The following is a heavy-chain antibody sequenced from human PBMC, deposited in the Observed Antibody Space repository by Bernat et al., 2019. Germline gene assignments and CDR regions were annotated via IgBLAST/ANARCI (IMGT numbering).Heavy chain of an antibody. Sequence: EGKRGEEGGGGGQPGGSRRRSCAASGFTFSSYAMSWVRQAPGKGREGVSAISGSGGSTYYADSVKGRFTISRDNSKNTLYLQMNSLRAEDTAVYYCAKSRGGNSGSFDYWGQGTLVTVSS. V-gene: IGHV3-23*04. D-gene: IGHD4-23*01. CDR1: GFTFSSYA. CDR2: ISGSGGST. CDR3: AKSRGGNSGSFDY. J-gene: IGHJ4*02.